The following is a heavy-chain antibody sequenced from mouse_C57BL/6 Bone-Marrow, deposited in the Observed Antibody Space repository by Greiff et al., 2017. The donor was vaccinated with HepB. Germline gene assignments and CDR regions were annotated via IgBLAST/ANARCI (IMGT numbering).Heavy chain of an antibody. V-gene: IGHV1-42*01. CDR2: INPSTGGT. CDR3: AFITTVVEDY. CDR1: GYSFTGYY. D-gene: IGHD1-1*01. J-gene: IGHJ2*01. Sequence: VQLKESGPELVKPGASVKISCKASGYSFTGYYMNWVKQSPEKSLEWIGEINPSTGGTTYNQKFKAKATLTVDKSSSTAYMQLKSLTSEDSAVYYCAFITTVVEDYWGQGTTLTVSS.